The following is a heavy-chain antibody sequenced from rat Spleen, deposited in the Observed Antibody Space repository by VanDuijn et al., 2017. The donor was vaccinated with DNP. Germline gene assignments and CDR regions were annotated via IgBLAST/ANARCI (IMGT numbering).Heavy chain of an antibody. Sequence: EVQLVESGGGLVQPGRSLKFSCAASGFTFSDYAMAWVRQAPKKGLEWVATIIYDGSGTYYRDSVKGRFTISRDNAKSTLYLQMDSLRSEDTATYYCARRGYRYNYFDYWGQGVMVTVSS. CDR3: ARRGYRYNYFDY. CDR2: IIYDGSGT. V-gene: IGHV5-17*01. J-gene: IGHJ2*01. D-gene: IGHD1-5*01. CDR1: GFTFSDYA.